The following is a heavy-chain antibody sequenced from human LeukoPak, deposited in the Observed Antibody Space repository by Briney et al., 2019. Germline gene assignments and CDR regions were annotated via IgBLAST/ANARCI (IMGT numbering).Heavy chain of an antibody. D-gene: IGHD6-19*01. CDR3: ASQRSGWYERYFQH. V-gene: IGHV4-59*01. Sequence: KPSETLSLTCTVSGGSISSYYWSWIRHPPGKGLAWIGYIYYSGSTNYNPSLKSRVTISVDTSKNQFSLKLSSVTAADTAVYYCASQRSGWYERYFQHWGQGTLVTVSS. CDR1: GGSISSYY. J-gene: IGHJ1*01. CDR2: IYYSGST.